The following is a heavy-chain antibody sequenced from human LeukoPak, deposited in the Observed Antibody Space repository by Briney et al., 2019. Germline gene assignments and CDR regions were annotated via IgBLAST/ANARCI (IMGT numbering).Heavy chain of an antibody. J-gene: IGHJ4*02. CDR3: ARDWPAVITDH. D-gene: IGHD2-21*01. CDR2: INVANGNT. V-gene: IGHV1-18*01. Sequence: ASVNVSCKASGYTFTTDGFSWLRQPPGQGLEWMGRINVANGNTHFEQKFPGRVSLTTDRYTSTAYMELRSLTSDDTAVYYCARDWPAVITDHWGQGSLVIVSS. CDR1: GYTFTTDG.